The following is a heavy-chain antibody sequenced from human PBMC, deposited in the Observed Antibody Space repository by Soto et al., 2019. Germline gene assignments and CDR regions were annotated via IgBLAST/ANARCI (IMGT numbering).Heavy chain of an antibody. CDR2: IYYSGST. D-gene: IGHD5-12*01. CDR1: GGSISSGDDN. J-gene: IGHJ4*02. CDR3: ARDQYSGFQFHY. V-gene: IGHV4-31*03. Sequence: PSGTQDLTCTVSGGSISSGDDNWSWMRQHPGKGLEWIGYIYYSGSTYYNPSLKSRITISVDTSKNQFSLKLSSVTAADTAVYYCARDQYSGFQFHYWGQGTLVTVSS.